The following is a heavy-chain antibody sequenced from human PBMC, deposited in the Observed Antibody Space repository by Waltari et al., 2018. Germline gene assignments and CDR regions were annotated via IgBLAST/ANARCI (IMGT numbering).Heavy chain of an antibody. CDR1: GGSISSYY. D-gene: IGHD3-22*01. CDR3: ARASYYDSSDTGPPVPYFDY. J-gene: IGHJ4*02. CDR2: IYTSGST. Sequence: QVQLQESGPGLVKPSETLSLTCTVSGGSISSYYWSWIRQPAGKGREWIGRIYTSGSTNYNPSLKSRVTMSVDTSKNQFSLKLSSVTAADTAVYYCARASYYDSSDTGPPVPYFDYWGQGTLVTVSS. V-gene: IGHV4-4*07.